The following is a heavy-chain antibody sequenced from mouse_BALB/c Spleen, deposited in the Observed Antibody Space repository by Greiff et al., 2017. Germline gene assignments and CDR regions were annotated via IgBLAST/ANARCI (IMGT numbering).Heavy chain of an antibody. CDR2: IDPENGDT. Sequence: EVQLQQSGAELVRSGASVKLSCTASGFNIKDYYMHWVKQRPEQGLEWIGWIDPENGDTEYAPKFQGKATMTADTSSTTAYLQLSSLTSEDTAVYYCDAGRYDEGGDAMDYWGQGTSVTVPS. D-gene: IGHD2-14*01. V-gene: IGHV14-4*02. CDR1: GFNIKDYY. J-gene: IGHJ4*01. CDR3: DAGRYDEGGDAMDY.